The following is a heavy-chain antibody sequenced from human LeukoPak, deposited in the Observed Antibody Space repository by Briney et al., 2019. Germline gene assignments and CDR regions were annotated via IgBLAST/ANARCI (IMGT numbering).Heavy chain of an antibody. J-gene: IGHJ3*02. Sequence: GGSLRLSCAASGFNFSSYWMHWVRQAPGKGLVWVSRINSDGSSTSYADSVKGRFTISRDNAKNTLYLQMNSLRAEDTAVYYCAKDRVVVPAAIQAFDIWGRGTMVTVSS. D-gene: IGHD2-2*01. CDR3: AKDRVVVPAAIQAFDI. V-gene: IGHV3-74*01. CDR2: INSDGSST. CDR1: GFNFSSYW.